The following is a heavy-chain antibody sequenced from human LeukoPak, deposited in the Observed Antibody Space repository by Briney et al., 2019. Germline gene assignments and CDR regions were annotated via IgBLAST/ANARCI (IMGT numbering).Heavy chain of an antibody. CDR1: GFTFSTYE. CDR3: ARDEYNWNVDAFDI. J-gene: IGHJ3*02. V-gene: IGHV3-7*01. Sequence: GGSLRLSCAASGFTFSTYEINWVRQAPGKGLEWVANIKQDGSEKDYVDSVKGRFTISRDNAKNSLYLQMNSLRAEDTAVYYCARDEYNWNVDAFDIWGQGTVVTVSS. CDR2: IKQDGSEK. D-gene: IGHD1-20*01.